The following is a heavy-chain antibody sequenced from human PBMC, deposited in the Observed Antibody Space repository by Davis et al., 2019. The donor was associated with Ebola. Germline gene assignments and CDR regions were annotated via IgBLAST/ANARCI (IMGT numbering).Heavy chain of an antibody. CDR3: ARHDYDVWSGYTENWFDP. D-gene: IGHD3-3*01. Sequence: SETLSLTCTVSGGSISSYYWSWIRQPPGKGLEWIGYIYYSGSTNYNPSLKSRVTISVDTSKNQFSLKLNSVTAADTAVYYCARHDYDVWSGYTENWFDPWGQGTLVTVSS. V-gene: IGHV4-59*08. CDR2: IYYSGST. J-gene: IGHJ5*02. CDR1: GGSISSYY.